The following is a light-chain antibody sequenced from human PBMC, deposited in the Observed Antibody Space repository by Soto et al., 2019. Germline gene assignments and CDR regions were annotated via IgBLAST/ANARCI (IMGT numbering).Light chain of an antibody. CDR2: GAS. Sequence: EIVLTQSPATLSVSPGERATLSCRASQSVNSDLAWYQQKPGQAPRLLIYGASSRATGIPDRFSGSGSGTDFTLTISRLEPEDFAVYYCQQYRTFGQGTKV. J-gene: IGKJ1*01. CDR3: QQYRT. V-gene: IGKV3-20*01. CDR1: QSVNSD.